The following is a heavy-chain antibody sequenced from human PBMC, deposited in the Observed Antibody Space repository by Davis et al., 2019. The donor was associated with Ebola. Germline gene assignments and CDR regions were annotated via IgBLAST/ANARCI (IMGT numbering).Heavy chain of an antibody. J-gene: IGHJ4*02. D-gene: IGHD5-18*01. CDR3: ARDSAVVFFDY. Sequence: PGGSLRLSCAASGFTFSRYTINWVRQAPGKGLERVSYTSCCNGRTYYADSVKGRFTSSRDGATNSVHLQMDSLRADDTAVYYCARDSAVVFFDYWSQGTLVTVSS. V-gene: IGHV3-21*04. CDR1: GFTFSRYT. CDR2: TSCCNGRT.